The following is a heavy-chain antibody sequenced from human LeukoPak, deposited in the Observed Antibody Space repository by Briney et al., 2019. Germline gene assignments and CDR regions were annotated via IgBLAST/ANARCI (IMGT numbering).Heavy chain of an antibody. D-gene: IGHD2-2*01. CDR1: RGSFSGYY. CDR3: ARSGYCSSTSCYQVFNWFDP. Sequence: PSETPSLTSAAYRGSFSGYYWSWIRQPPGKGLHWIGEINHTGSTNYNPSLKSRLTISVDTSKNQFSLKLSSVTAADTAVYYCARSGYCSSTSCYQVFNWFDPWGQGTLVTVSS. J-gene: IGHJ5*02. V-gene: IGHV4-34*01. CDR2: INHTGST.